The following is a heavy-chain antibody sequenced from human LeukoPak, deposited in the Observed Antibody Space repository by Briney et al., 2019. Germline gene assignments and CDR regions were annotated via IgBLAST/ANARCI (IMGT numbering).Heavy chain of an antibody. J-gene: IGHJ4*02. CDR2: IYPGDSDT. CDR3: ARYTDHYYFDY. Sequence: GESLKISCKGSGYSFTSSWISWVRQLPGKGLEWMGIIYPGDSDTRYRPSFQGQVTISADKSISTAYLQWSSLNTSDTAMYYCARYTDHYYFDYWGQGTLVTVSS. CDR1: GYSFTSSW. D-gene: IGHD1-1*01. V-gene: IGHV5-51*01.